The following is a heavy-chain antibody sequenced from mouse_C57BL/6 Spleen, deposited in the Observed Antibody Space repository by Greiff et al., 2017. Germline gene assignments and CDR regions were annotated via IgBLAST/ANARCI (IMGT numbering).Heavy chain of an antibody. CDR1: GFSLTSYG. Sequence: VQLQESGPGLVQPSQSLSITCTVSGFSLTSYGVHWVRQSPGKGLEWLGVIWSGGSTDYNAAFISRLSISKDNSKSQVFFKMNSLQADDTAIYYCARNLRLRQFPYYYAMDYWGQGTSVTVSS. V-gene: IGHV2-2*01. J-gene: IGHJ4*01. CDR2: IWSGGST. D-gene: IGHD2-4*01. CDR3: ARNLRLRQFPYYYAMDY.